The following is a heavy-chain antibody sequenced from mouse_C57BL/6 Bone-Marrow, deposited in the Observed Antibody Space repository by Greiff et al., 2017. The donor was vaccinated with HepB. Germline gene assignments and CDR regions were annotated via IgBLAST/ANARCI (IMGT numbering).Heavy chain of an antibody. V-gene: IGHV14-4*01. CDR1: GFNIKDDY. CDR3: TRGGYYYGSSLDY. D-gene: IGHD1-1*01. J-gene: IGHJ2*01. CDR2: IDPENGDT. Sequence: EVKLMESGAELVRPGASVKLSCTASGFNIKDDYMHWVKQRPEQGLEWIGWIDPENGDTEYASKFQGKATITADTSSNTAYLQLSSLTSEDTAVYYCTRGGYYYGSSLDYWGQGTTLTVSS.